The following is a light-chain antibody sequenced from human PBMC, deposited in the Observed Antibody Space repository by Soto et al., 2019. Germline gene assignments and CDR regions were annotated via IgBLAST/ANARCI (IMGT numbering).Light chain of an antibody. V-gene: IGKV3-11*01. CDR1: QSVSTY. J-gene: IGKJ3*01. CDR3: QQRNAWPGT. CDR2: DAS. Sequence: EIVLTQSPATLSLSPGQRATLSCRASQSVSTYLAWYQQKPGQAPRILIYDASNRATGVQARFSAWGFGTEFTITISRLGYEDFAVYYGQQRNAWPGTFGPGPRVDIK.